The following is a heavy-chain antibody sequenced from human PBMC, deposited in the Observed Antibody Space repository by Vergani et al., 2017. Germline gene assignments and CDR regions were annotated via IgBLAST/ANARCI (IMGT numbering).Heavy chain of an antibody. CDR1: GFTFSSYA. CDR2: ISYDGSNK. Sequence: QVQLVESGGGVVQPGRSLRLSCAASGFTFSSYAMHWVRQAPGKGLEWVAVISYDGSNKYYADSVKGRFTISSDNSKNTLYLQMNSLRAEDTAVYYCAKEGGSGYSTFFDYWGQGTLVTVSS. CDR3: AKEGGSGYSTFFDY. J-gene: IGHJ4*02. D-gene: IGHD5-18*01. V-gene: IGHV3-30-3*02.